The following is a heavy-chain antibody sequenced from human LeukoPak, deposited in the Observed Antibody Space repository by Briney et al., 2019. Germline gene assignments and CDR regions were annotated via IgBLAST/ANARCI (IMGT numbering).Heavy chain of an antibody. CDR1: GFTFSSYA. V-gene: IGHV3-23*01. CDR2: ISGSGGST. J-gene: IGHJ6*02. D-gene: IGHD3-22*01. Sequence: GGSLRLSCAASGFTFSSYAMSWVRQAPGKGLEWVSAISGSGGSTYYADSVKGRFTISRDNSKNTLYLQMNGLRAEDTAVYYCAKVVVTNDYYYYGMDVWGQGTTVTVSS. CDR3: AKVVVTNDYYYYGMDV.